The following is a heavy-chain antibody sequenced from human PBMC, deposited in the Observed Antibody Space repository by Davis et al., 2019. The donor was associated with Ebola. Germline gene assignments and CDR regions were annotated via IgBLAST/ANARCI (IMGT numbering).Heavy chain of an antibody. CDR3: GKDEVSRGDY. CDR1: GFRFSYSG. CDR2: IRHDESDE. D-gene: IGHD3-10*01. J-gene: IGHJ4*02. Sequence: GESLKISCAASGFRFSYSGMHWVRQAPGKGLEWVAFIRHDESDEYYADSVKGRFTISRDNSKSTLFLQMNSLRPEDTAMYYCGKDEVSRGDYWGQGTLVTVSS. V-gene: IGHV3-30*02.